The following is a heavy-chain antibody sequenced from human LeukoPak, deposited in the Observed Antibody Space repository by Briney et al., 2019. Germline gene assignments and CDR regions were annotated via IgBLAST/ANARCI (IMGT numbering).Heavy chain of an antibody. CDR1: GYTFTSYD. CDR2: MNPNSGNT. Sequence: ASVKVSCKASGYTFTSYDINWVRQATGQGLEWMGWMNPNSGNTGYAQKFQGRVTITADESTSTAYMELSSLRSEDTAVYYCARAGQAYYDSSGYYFDYWGQGTLVTVSS. V-gene: IGHV1-8*03. CDR3: ARAGQAYYDSSGYYFDY. J-gene: IGHJ4*02. D-gene: IGHD3-22*01.